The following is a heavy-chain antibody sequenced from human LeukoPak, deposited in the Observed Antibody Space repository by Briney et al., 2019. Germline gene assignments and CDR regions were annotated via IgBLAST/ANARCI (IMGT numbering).Heavy chain of an antibody. J-gene: IGHJ4*02. CDR1: GFSVSSIY. D-gene: IGHD1-1*01. V-gene: IGHV3-53*01. CDR3: ARAPNWRFDH. CDR2: IYSDGTT. Sequence: GSLRLSCAASGFSVSSIYINWVRQAPGKGLEWVSVIYSDGTTYYADSVKGRFTISRDDSKNTLYLHMNSLRAEDTAVYYCARAPNWRFDHWGQGTLVTVSS.